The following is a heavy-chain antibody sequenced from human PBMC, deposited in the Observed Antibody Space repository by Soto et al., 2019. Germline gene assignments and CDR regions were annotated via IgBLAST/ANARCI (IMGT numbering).Heavy chain of an antibody. D-gene: IGHD6-19*01. CDR1: GGSISSYY. V-gene: IGHV4-59*01. CDR3: AGGEVADSPNDY. CDR2: IYYSGST. J-gene: IGHJ4*02. Sequence: SETLSLTCTVSGGSISSYYWSWIRQPPGKGLEWIGYIYYSGSTNYNPSLKSRVTISVDTSKNQFHLKLSSVSAADTAVYYCAGGEVADSPNDYWGRGTLVAVSS.